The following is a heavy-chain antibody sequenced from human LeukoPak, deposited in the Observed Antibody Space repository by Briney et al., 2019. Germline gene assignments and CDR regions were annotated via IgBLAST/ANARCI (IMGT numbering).Heavy chain of an antibody. Sequence: GASVKVSCKASGYTFTTYYMHWVRQAPGQGLEWMGIINPSGGSTTYAQNFQGRVTMTRDTSTSAVYMELSRLRSDDTAVYYCARDRRWGSSGWYYFDYWGQGTLVTVSS. V-gene: IGHV1-46*01. CDR3: ARDRRWGSSGWYYFDY. J-gene: IGHJ4*02. D-gene: IGHD6-19*01. CDR1: GYTFTTYY. CDR2: INPSGGST.